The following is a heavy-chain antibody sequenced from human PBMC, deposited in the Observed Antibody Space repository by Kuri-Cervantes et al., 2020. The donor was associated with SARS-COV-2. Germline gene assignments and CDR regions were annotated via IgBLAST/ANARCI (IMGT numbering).Heavy chain of an antibody. D-gene: IGHD4-11*01. Sequence: SGPTLVKPTQTLTLTCTFSGFSLSTSGMCVSWIRQPPGKALEWLARIDWDDDKYYKTSLKTRLTISKDTSKNQVVLTITSVDPVDTATYYCARIQATTVIADYWGQGTLVTVSS. CDR3: ARIQATTVIADY. V-gene: IGHV2-70*11. CDR2: IDWDDDK. CDR1: GFSLSTSGMC. J-gene: IGHJ4*02.